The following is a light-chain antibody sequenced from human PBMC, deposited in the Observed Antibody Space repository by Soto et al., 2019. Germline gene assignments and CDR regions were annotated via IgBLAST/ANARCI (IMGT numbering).Light chain of an antibody. V-gene: IGKV3-20*01. Sequence: EIVLTQSPGTLSLSPGERATLSCRASQSVNNNYLAWYQQIPGQAPRLLIYRASSRATGIPDRFSVSGSGPDFTLTIIRLEPEDFAVYYCQHYVDTPLTFGGGTKVEIK. J-gene: IGKJ4*01. CDR1: QSVNNNY. CDR3: QHYVDTPLT. CDR2: RAS.